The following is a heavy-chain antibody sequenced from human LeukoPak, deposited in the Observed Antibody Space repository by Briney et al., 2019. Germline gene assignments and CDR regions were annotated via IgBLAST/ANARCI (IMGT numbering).Heavy chain of an antibody. Sequence: PSETLSLTCTVSGGSISSYYWSWIRQPAGKGLDWIGRIHTSGSTNYNPSLNSRVTVSVDTSKNQLSLKVSSVTAADTAVYYCARDRGSGWFDYWGQGTLVTVSS. CDR3: ARDRGSGWFDY. J-gene: IGHJ4*02. D-gene: IGHD2-15*01. V-gene: IGHV4-4*07. CDR2: IHTSGST. CDR1: GGSISSYY.